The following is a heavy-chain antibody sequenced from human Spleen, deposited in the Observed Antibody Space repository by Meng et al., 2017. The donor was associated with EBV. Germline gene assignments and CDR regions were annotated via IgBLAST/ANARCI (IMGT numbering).Heavy chain of an antibody. CDR2: LIPMLGAP. V-gene: IGHV1-69*06. J-gene: IGHJ5*02. CDR1: GGPFTSDA. Sequence: QVQLVQSGAEVKKPGSSVKVFCKTSGGPFTSDAISWVRQAPGQGLEWIGGLIPMLGAPNYAQKFQDRVTIIADKSTSTHYMELSSLRSDDTAVYYCARGDLWSGSLNWFDPWGQGTLVTVSS. CDR3: ARGDLWSGSLNWFDP. D-gene: IGHD3-3*01.